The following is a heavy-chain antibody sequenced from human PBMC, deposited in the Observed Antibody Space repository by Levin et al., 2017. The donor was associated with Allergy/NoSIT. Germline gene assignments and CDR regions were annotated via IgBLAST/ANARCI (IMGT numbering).Heavy chain of an antibody. V-gene: IGHV3-30-3*01. CDR3: ARDVAVRGY. J-gene: IGHJ4*02. CDR1: GFTFSSYA. CDR2: ISYDGSNK. Sequence: PGGSLRLSCAASGFTFSSYAMHWVRQAPGKGLEWVAVISYDGSNKYYADSVKGRFTISRDNSKNTLYLQMNSLRAEDTAVYYCARDVAVRGYWGQGTLVTVSS. D-gene: IGHD3-10*01.